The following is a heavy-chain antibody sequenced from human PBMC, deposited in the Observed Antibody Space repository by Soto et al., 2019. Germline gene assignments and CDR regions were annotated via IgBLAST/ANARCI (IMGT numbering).Heavy chain of an antibody. CDR3: SRDSGYSFDNT. CDR1: GYTFTSYA. Sequence: QVQLVQSGAEEKKPGASVKVSCKASGYTFTSYAMLWVRQAPGQRLELMGWINAGNGNTKYSQKFQGRVTITRDTSETTYYMELSSLRSEDTALYYCSRDSGYSFDNTWGQATLVTVSS. J-gene: IGHJ4*02. V-gene: IGHV1-3*05. D-gene: IGHD5-18*01. CDR2: INAGNGNT.